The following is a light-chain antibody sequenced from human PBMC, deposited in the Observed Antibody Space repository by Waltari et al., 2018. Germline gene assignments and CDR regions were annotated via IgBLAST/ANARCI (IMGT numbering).Light chain of an antibody. Sequence: DIQMTQSPSSLSASVGDRVTITCRASQGISNHLAWFQQKPGKAPKSLIYDASILERGVPSRLSGSGSGTDFTLTISSLQPEDFATYYCQQCHNYPRTLGQGTKVEIK. CDR1: QGISNH. CDR3: QQCHNYPRT. V-gene: IGKV1-16*01. CDR2: DAS. J-gene: IGKJ1*01.